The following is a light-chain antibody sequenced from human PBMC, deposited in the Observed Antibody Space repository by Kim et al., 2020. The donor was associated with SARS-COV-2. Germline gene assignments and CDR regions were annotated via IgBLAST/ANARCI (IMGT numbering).Light chain of an antibody. Sequence: EIVMTQSPDTLSLPPGERATLSCRASQTVASNLAWYQQKPGQAPRLLIYGAFIRAPGIPARFSGSGAGTEFTLSISSLQSEDFAVYYCQQYNNWPSTFGQGTKLEIK. V-gene: IGKV3-15*01. J-gene: IGKJ1*01. CDR2: GAF. CDR1: QTVASN. CDR3: QQYNNWPST.